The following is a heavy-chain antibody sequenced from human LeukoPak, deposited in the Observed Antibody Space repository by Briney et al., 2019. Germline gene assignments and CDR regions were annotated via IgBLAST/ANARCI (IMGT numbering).Heavy chain of an antibody. J-gene: IGHJ6*03. D-gene: IGHD1-20*01. V-gene: IGHV3-23*01. CDR3: AKARNWNDYYYYYMDV. Sequence: GGTLRLSCAASGYTFSSYGMSWVRQAPGKGLEWVSGISASSGSTYYADSVKGRFTISRDNSKNTLFQQMNSLRAEDTAVYYCAKARNWNDYYYYYMDVWGKGTTVTISS. CDR2: ISASSGST. CDR1: GYTFSSYG.